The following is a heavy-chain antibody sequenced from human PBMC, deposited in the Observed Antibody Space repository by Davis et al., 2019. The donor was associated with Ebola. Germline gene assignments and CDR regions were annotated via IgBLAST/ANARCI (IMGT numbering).Heavy chain of an antibody. CDR2: IYSGGST. V-gene: IGHV3-66*01. CDR3: ARSTGMDV. CDR1: GFTVSSNY. Sequence: GASLKISCAASGFTVSSNYMSWVRQAPGKGLEWVSVIYSGGSTYYADSVKGRFTISRDNSKNTLYLQMNSLRAEDTAVYYCARSTGMDVWGQGTTVTASS. J-gene: IGHJ6*02. D-gene: IGHD2-2*01.